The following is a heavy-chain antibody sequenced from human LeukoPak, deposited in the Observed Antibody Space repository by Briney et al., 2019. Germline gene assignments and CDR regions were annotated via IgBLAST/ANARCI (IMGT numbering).Heavy chain of an antibody. V-gene: IGHV3-30*04. CDR3: ARGGPIDYDSSGYYPFDY. J-gene: IGHJ4*02. CDR1: GFTFSNYA. Sequence: GGSLRLSCAASGFTFSNYAIHWVRQAPGKGLEWVAVISYDGTNKYYADSVKGRFTISRDNSKNTLYLQMNSLRAEDTAVYYCARGGPIDYDSSGYYPFDYWGQGTLVTVSS. D-gene: IGHD3-22*01. CDR2: ISYDGTNK.